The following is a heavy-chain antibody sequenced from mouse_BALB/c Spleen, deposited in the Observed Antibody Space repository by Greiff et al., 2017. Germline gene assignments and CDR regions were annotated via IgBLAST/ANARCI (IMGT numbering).Heavy chain of an antibody. D-gene: IGHD2-4*01. Sequence: QVQLKQSGAELVRPGTSVKVSCKASGYAFTNYLIEWVKQRPGQGLEWIGVINPGSGGTNYNEKFKGKATLTADKSSSTAYMQLSSLTSDDSAVYFCARSGDYDAFAYWGQGTLVTVSA. CDR3: ARSGDYDAFAY. CDR2: INPGSGGT. V-gene: IGHV1-54*01. CDR1: GYAFTNYL. J-gene: IGHJ3*01.